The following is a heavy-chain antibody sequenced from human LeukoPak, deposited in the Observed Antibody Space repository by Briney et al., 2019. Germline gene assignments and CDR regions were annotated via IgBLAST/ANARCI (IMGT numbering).Heavy chain of an antibody. Sequence: ASVKVSCKASGYTFTSYDVNWVRQATGQGLEWMGWMNPNIGNTGYAQKFQGRVTMTRSTSISTAYMELSSVTSEDTAVYYCTRAHSGYDYYYGMDVWGQGTTVTVSS. CDR3: TRAHSGYDYYYGMDV. CDR2: MNPNIGNT. J-gene: IGHJ6*02. V-gene: IGHV1-8*01. D-gene: IGHD5-12*01. CDR1: GYTFTSYD.